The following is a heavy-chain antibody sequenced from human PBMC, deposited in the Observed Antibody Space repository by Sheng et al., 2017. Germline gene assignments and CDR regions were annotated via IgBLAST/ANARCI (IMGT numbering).Heavy chain of an antibody. D-gene: IGHD3-22*01. J-gene: IGHJ3*01. CDR1: GFTFSSSG. V-gene: IGHV3-23*01. Sequence: ESGGGLVQPGGTLRLSCAASGFTFSSSGMSWVRQAPGKGLEWVSTISLSGGSTYYADSVKGRFTISRDNSKNTLYLHMSSLRAEDTAIYYCAKHFYDSSGYFHAFDFWGQGTMVTVSS. CDR2: ISLSGGST. CDR3: AKHFYDSSGYFHAFDF.